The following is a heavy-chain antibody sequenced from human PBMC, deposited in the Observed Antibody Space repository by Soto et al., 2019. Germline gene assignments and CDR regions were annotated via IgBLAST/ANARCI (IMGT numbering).Heavy chain of an antibody. CDR3: ARDIGGVSGIDY. Sequence: GASVKVSCKASGYTFTGYYIQWVRQAPRRGLEWMAWINPNNGDTNYAQKFEGRVTVTRDTSITTAFMELSSLRSDDSAIYYCARDIGGVSGIDYWGQGTPVTVSS. CDR2: INPNNGDT. CDR1: GYTFTGYY. J-gene: IGHJ4*02. V-gene: IGHV1-2*02. D-gene: IGHD2-21*01.